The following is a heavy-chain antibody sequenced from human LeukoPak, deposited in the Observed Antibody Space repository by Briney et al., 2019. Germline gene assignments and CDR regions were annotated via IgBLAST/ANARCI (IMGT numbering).Heavy chain of an antibody. Sequence: GGCLRLSCAASGFTFSNYYMSWVRQAPGKGLEWVANIRKDGSEKYYVDSVKGRFTISRDNAKNSLYLQMNSLRAEDTAVYYCAREGWERDGIHDAFDIWGQGTMVTVSS. CDR2: IRKDGSEK. J-gene: IGHJ3*02. CDR3: AREGWERDGIHDAFDI. V-gene: IGHV3-7*01. D-gene: IGHD1-26*01. CDR1: GFTFSNYY.